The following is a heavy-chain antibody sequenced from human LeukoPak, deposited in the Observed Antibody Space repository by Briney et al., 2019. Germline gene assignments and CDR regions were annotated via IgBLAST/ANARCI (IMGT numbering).Heavy chain of an antibody. CDR3: ARDAAPTMIVVATY. D-gene: IGHD3-22*01. Sequence: GGSLRLSCAASGFTFSSYAMHWVRQAPGKGLEWVAVISYDGSNKHYADSVRGRFTISRDNSKNTLYLQMNGLRAEDTAVYYCARDAAPTMIVVATYWGQGTLVTVSS. CDR2: ISYDGSNK. J-gene: IGHJ4*02. V-gene: IGHV3-30-3*01. CDR1: GFTFSSYA.